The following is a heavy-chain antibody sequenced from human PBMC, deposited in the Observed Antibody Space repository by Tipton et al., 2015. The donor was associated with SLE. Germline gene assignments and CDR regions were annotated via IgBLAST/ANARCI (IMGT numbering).Heavy chain of an antibody. D-gene: IGHD2-2*01. CDR2: IYYSGST. CDR1: GGSISSHY. V-gene: IGHV4-59*08. J-gene: IGHJ6*02. Sequence: LRLSCTVSGGSISSHYWSWIRQPPGKGLEWIGYIYYSGSTNYNPSLKSRVTISVDTSKNQFSLKLSSVTAADTAVYYCARGGVPAAIGYYGMDVWGQGTTVTVSS. CDR3: ARGGVPAAIGYYGMDV.